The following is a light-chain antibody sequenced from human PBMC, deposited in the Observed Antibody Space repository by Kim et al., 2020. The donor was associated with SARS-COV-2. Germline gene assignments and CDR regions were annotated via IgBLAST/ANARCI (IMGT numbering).Light chain of an antibody. V-gene: IGLV1-44*01. CDR3: ATWDDSLNGVV. Sequence: QSVLTQPASASGTPGQRVTISCSGGTSNIGSNTVNWYQQLPGTTPKLLIYSNNQRPSGVPARFSGSRSGTSASMAISGLQSEDEADYYCATWDDSLNGVVFGGGTQFTVL. J-gene: IGLJ2*01. CDR2: SNN. CDR1: TSNIGSNT.